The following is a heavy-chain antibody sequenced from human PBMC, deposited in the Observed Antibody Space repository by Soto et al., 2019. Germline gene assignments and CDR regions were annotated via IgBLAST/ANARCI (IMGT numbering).Heavy chain of an antibody. CDR1: GGSISSYY. CDR3: ARGRYCSGGSCQDV. CDR2: IYYSGST. D-gene: IGHD2-15*01. J-gene: IGHJ6*02. Sequence: SETLSLTCTVSGGSISSYYWSWIRQPPWKGLEWIGYIYYSGSTNYNPSLKSRVTISVDTSKNQFSLKLSSVTAADTAVYYCARGRYCSGGSCQDVWGQGTTVTSP. V-gene: IGHV4-59*01.